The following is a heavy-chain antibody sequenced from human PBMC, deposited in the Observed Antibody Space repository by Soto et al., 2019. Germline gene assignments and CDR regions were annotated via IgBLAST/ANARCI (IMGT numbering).Heavy chain of an antibody. CDR3: AKFFVETGGSSGWPWTFHY. CDR1: GFTFSSYA. CDR2: ISGSGGTT. D-gene: IGHD6-25*01. V-gene: IGHV3-23*01. J-gene: IGHJ4*02. Sequence: EVQLLESGGGLVQPGRSLRLSCAASGFTFSSYAMSWVRQAPGKGLEWVSAISGSGGTTYYAASVKGRFTISRDNSKNTLCLQMNSLRAEDTAVYYGAKFFVETGGSSGWPWTFHYWGQGTLVTVSS.